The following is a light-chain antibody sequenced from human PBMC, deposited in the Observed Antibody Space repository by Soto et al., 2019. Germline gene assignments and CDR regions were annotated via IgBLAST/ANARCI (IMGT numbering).Light chain of an antibody. CDR1: SSDVGGYNY. Sequence: QSALTQPASVSGSPGQSITISCTGTSSDVGGYNYVSWYQQHPGKAPKLMIYDVSNRASGVSNRCSSSKSGNTASLTISELQAEDDADYYCSSYTISSTVVFGGGTKLTVL. V-gene: IGLV2-14*01. CDR3: SSYTISSTVV. CDR2: DVS. J-gene: IGLJ2*01.